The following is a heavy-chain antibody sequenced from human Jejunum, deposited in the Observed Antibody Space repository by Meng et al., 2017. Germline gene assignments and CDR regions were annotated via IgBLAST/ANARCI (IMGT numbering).Heavy chain of an antibody. J-gene: IGHJ1*01. CDR2: IYPGDSDT. D-gene: IGHD3-22*01. CDR3: ARTSQNYYDSSGYNVPQYFQH. V-gene: IGHV5-51*01. CDR1: GYSFTTYW. Sequence: GESLKISCKGSGYSFTTYWIAWVRQMPGKGLEWMGIIYPGDSDTRYSPSFQGQATISADNSISTAYLQWSSLKASDTAMYYCARTSQNYYDSSGYNVPQYFQHWGQGTLVTVSS.